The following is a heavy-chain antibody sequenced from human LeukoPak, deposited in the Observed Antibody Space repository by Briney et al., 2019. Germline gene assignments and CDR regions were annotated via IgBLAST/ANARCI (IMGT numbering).Heavy chain of an antibody. V-gene: IGHV1-24*01. CDR1: GYTLTELS. CDR2: LDPEDGET. Sequence: ASVKVSCKVSGYTLTELSMHWVRQAPGKGLEWMGGLDPEDGETIYAQKFQGRLTMTEDISTDTAYMELSSLVFEDTAIYFCATDRQIGSGWYWGGDYWGQGTLDSVSS. D-gene: IGHD6-19*01. J-gene: IGHJ4*02. CDR3: ATDRQIGSGWYWGGDY.